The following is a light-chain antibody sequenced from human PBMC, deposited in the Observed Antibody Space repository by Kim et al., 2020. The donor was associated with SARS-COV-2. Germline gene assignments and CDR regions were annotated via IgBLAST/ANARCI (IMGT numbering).Light chain of an antibody. CDR3: QQSGSSPLT. CDR1: KSVRSTS. J-gene: IGKJ4*01. V-gene: IGKV3-20*01. CDR2: GAS. Sequence: LAHGDRATLSCRASKSVRSTSFVWYQQKPRQAPRLLSYGASSRATHITDRLSGSGSGTHFSHTNSRMEPEDFAVYYCQQSGSSPLTFGGGTNVEI.